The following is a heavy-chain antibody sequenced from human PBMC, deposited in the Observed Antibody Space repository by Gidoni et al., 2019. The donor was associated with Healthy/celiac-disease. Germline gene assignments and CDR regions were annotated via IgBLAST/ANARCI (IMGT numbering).Heavy chain of an antibody. V-gene: IGHV3-66*01. CDR3: ALMVEPLYY. J-gene: IGHJ4*02. Sequence: EVQLVESGGGVVQPGGSLRLSCAASGFTVSSNYMSWVRQAPGKGLEWVSVIYSGGSKYYADSVKGRFTIARDNSKNTLYLQMNSLRAEDTAVYYCALMVEPLYYWGQGTLVTVSS. CDR2: IYSGGSK. D-gene: IGHD2-8*01. CDR1: GFTVSSNY.